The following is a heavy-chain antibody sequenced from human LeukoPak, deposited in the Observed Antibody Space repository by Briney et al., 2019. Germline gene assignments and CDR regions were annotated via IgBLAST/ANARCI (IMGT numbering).Heavy chain of an antibody. CDR1: GYTFTTYA. CDR2: INTISGNP. Sequence: ASVKVSCKTSGYTFTTYAMNWVRQAPGQGLEWMGWINTISGNPTYAQGFTGHFVFSLDTSVSTAYLQISSLKAEDTAVYYCATKRFYGSGSYSFDYWGQGTLVTVSS. CDR3: ATKRFYGSGSYSFDY. D-gene: IGHD3-10*01. J-gene: IGHJ4*02. V-gene: IGHV7-4-1*02.